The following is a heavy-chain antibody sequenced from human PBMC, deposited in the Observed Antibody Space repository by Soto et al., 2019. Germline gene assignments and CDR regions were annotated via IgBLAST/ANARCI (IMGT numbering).Heavy chain of an antibody. D-gene: IGHD3-10*01. CDR2: IYPGDSHT. J-gene: IGHJ4*02. Sequence: EYFKPSRKGSGYMFRSDWICSGRQMPGKGLEWMGMIYPGDSHTRYSPSLQGQVTISADKSISTAYLQSSSLKASDTAMYYCARHSNYYGSGSKDYWGQRTMV. V-gene: IGHV5-51*01. CDR1: GYMFRSDW. CDR3: ARHSNYYGSGSKDY.